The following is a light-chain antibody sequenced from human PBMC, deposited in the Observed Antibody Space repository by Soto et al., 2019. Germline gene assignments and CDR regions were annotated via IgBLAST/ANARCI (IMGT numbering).Light chain of an antibody. CDR3: SSYTSSSTRV. CDR2: EVS. Sequence: QSALTQPASXXXXXXXXXXXXCTGTSSDVGGYNYVSWYQQHPGKAPKLMIYEVSNRPSGVSNRFSGSKSGNTASLTISGLQAEDEADYYCSSYTSSSTRVFGGGTQLTVL. J-gene: IGLJ3*02. V-gene: IGLV2-14*01. CDR1: SSDVGGYNY.